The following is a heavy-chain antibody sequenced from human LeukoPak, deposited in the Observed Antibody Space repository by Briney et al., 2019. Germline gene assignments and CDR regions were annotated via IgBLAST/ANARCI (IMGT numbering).Heavy chain of an antibody. D-gene: IGHD3-10*01. CDR3: ARDQLWFGYALLDY. Sequence: ASVKVSCKASGYTFTSYGISWVRQAPGQGLEWMGWISAYNGNTNYAQKLQGRVTMTTDTSTSTAYMELRSLRSDGTAVYYCARDQLWFGYALLDYWGQGTLVTVSS. CDR2: ISAYNGNT. CDR1: GYTFTSYG. J-gene: IGHJ4*02. V-gene: IGHV1-18*01.